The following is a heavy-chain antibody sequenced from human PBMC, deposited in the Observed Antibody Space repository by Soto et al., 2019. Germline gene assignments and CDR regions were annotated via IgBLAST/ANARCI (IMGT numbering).Heavy chain of an antibody. Sequence: QVPLAQSGAEMKKPGASVKGSCKASGYTFTSYAIHWVRQAPGQTLEWMGWINAGNGNTKYSEKFQGRVTITRDTSASTAYMELSSLISEDTAVYYCANDSDYYCYAMDVWGQGTTVTVSS. V-gene: IGHV1-3*01. CDR1: GYTFTSYA. D-gene: IGHD3-3*01. J-gene: IGHJ6*02. CDR3: ANDSDYYCYAMDV. CDR2: INAGNGNT.